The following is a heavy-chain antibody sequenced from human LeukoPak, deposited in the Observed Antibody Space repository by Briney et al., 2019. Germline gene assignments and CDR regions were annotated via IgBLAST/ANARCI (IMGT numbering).Heavy chain of an antibody. CDR3: ARAGFTMVRGVIGWFDP. CDR1: GDSITSHY. V-gene: IGHV4-59*11. CDR2: IYYSGST. D-gene: IGHD3-10*01. Sequence: PSETLSLTCTVSGDSITSHYWGWIRQPPGKGLEWIGYIYYSGSTNYNPSLKSRVTISVDTSKNQFSLKLSSVTAADTAVYYCARAGFTMVRGVIGWFDPWGQGTLVTVSS. J-gene: IGHJ5*02.